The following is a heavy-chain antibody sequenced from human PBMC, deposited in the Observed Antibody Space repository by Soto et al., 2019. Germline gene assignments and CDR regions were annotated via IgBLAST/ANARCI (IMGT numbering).Heavy chain of an antibody. CDR1: GFTFSSYG. CDR2: ISYDGSNK. Sequence: GGCLRLSCADSGFTFSSYGMHWVRQAEGKGLEWVAVISYDGSNKYYAVSVKGRFTISRDNYKNTLYLQLNSLGAEDTAVYYCAKDQTPTTVTTRGYSYYYGMDVWGQGTKVTVSS. CDR3: AKDQTPTTVTTRGYSYYYGMDV. D-gene: IGHD4-17*01. V-gene: IGHV3-30*18. J-gene: IGHJ6*02.